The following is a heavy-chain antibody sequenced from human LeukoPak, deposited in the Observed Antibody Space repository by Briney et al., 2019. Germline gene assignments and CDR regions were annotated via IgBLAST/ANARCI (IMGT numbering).Heavy chain of an antibody. CDR1: GYTFTSYY. J-gene: IGHJ3*02. V-gene: IGHV1-46*01. CDR3: ARALSGSYYIDAFDI. D-gene: IGHD1-26*01. CDR2: INPSGGST. Sequence: ASVKVSCKASGYTFTSYYMHWVRQAPGQGLEGMGIINPSGGSTSYAQKFQGRVTMTRDTSTSTVYMELSSLRSEDTAVYYCARALSGSYYIDAFDIWGQGTMVTVSS.